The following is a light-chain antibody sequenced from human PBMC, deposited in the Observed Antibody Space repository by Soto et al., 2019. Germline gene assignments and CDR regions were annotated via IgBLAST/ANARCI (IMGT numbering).Light chain of an antibody. V-gene: IGLV2-14*03. CDR1: SSDITNDKF. CDR3: SSYKRAKTWV. CDR2: EDT. J-gene: IGLJ3*02. Sequence: QSALTQPASVSAPPGQSITISCTGSSSDITNDKFVSWYQLHPGKAPKLMIYEDTYRPPGVSNRFSASKSGNTASLTISGVQVEDESDFYCSSYKRAKTWVFGGGTKVTVL.